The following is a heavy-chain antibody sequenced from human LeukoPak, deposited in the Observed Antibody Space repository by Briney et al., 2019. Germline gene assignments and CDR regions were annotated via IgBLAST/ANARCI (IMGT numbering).Heavy chain of an antibody. CDR3: ARESVTYYYDSSGYYYGDFFDY. D-gene: IGHD3-22*01. V-gene: IGHV3-7*01. CDR1: GFTFSSYG. CDR2: IKQDGSEK. Sequence: PGGSLRLSCAASGFTFSSYGMHWVRQAPGKGLEWVANIKQDGSEKYYVDSVKGRFTISRDNAKNSLYLQMNSLRAEDTAVYYCARESVTYYYDSSGYYYGDFFDYWGQGTLVTVSS. J-gene: IGHJ4*02.